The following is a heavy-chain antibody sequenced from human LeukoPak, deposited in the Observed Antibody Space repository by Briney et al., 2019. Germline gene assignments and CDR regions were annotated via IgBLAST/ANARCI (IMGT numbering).Heavy chain of an antibody. D-gene: IGHD1-26*01. CDR3: ARDGSWGLRSDWYFDL. J-gene: IGHJ2*01. V-gene: IGHV1-46*01. CDR2: INPSGGST. CDR1: GYTFTSYY. Sequence: ASVKVSCKASGYTFTSYYMHWVRQAPGQGLEWMGIINPSGGSTSYAQKFQGRVTMTRDMSTSTVYMELSSLRSEDTAVYYCARDGSWGLRSDWYFDLWGRGTLVTVSS.